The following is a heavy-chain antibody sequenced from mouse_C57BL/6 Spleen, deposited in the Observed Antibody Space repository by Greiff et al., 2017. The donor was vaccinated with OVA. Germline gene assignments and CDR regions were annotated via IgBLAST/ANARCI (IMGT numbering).Heavy chain of an antibody. CDR3: ARGGTTAGTGNV. CDR2: IYPGDGDT. V-gene: IGHV1-80*01. CDR1: GYAFSSYW. Sequence: VQLQQSGAELVKPGASVKISCKASGYAFSSYWMNWVKQRPGKGLEWIGQIYPGDGDTNYNGKFKGKATLTADKSSSTAYMQLSSLTSEDSAVYFCARGGTTAGTGNVWGTGTTVTVSS. D-gene: IGHD1-2*01. J-gene: IGHJ1*03.